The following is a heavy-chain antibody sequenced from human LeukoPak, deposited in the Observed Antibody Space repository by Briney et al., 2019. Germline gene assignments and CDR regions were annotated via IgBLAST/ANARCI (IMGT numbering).Heavy chain of an antibody. CDR3: ARDWGSIKVIADY. CDR1: GYTFTSYG. D-gene: IGHD7-27*01. Sequence: ASVKVSRKATGYTFTSYGIRWVRQAPGQGLEWMGWISSNSDNTNYAQKLQGRVTMTTDTSTSTAYMELRSLRSDDTALYFCARDWGSIKVIADYWGQGTLVTVSS. CDR2: ISSNSDNT. J-gene: IGHJ4*02. V-gene: IGHV1-18*01.